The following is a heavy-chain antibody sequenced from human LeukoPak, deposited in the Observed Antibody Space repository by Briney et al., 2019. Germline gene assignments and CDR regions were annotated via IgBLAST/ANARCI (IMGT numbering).Heavy chain of an antibody. D-gene: IGHD6-19*01. Sequence: GGSLRLSCAASGYTFSSYAMHWVRQAPGKGLEWVAVISYDGSNKYYADSVKGRFTISRDNSKNTLYLQMNSLRADDTAVYYCARTTGIAVPFDYWGQGTLVTVSS. J-gene: IGHJ4*02. V-gene: IGHV3-30*04. CDR2: ISYDGSNK. CDR1: GYTFSSYA. CDR3: ARTTGIAVPFDY.